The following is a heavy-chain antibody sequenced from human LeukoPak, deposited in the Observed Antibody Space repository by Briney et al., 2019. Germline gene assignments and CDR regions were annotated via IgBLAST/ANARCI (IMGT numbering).Heavy chain of an antibody. CDR3: ASSGSYRFDY. Sequence: GGSLRLSCAASGFTFSSYSMNWVRQAPGKRLEWVSHITASGTAMFYADSVKGRFTISRDNAKNSLYLQMNSLRDEDTAVYYCASSGSYRFDYWGQGTLVTVSS. CDR2: ITASGTAM. V-gene: IGHV3-48*02. J-gene: IGHJ4*02. D-gene: IGHD1-26*01. CDR1: GFTFSSYS.